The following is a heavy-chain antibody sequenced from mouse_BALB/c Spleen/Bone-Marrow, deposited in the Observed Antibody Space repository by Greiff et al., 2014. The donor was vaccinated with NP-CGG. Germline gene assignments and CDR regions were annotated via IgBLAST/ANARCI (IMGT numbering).Heavy chain of an antibody. CDR2: INPGSGGV. J-gene: IGHJ2*01. V-gene: IGHV1-54*01. CDR1: GYAFTNYL. CDR3: ARFGRYYFDY. Sequence: QVTLKESGAELVRPGTAVNVSCKASGYAFTNYLIEWVKQRPGQGLEWIGVINPGSGGVNYNEKFKGKATLTADKSSSTAYMQLSSLTSDDSAVYFCARFGRYYFDYWGQGTTLAVSS.